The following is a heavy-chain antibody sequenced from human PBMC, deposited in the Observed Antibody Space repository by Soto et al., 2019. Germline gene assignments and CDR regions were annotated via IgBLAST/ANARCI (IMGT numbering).Heavy chain of an antibody. CDR2: IYYSGST. D-gene: IGHD4-17*01. CDR1: GGSISSSSYY. V-gene: IGHV4-39*01. Sequence: SETLSLTCTVSGGSISSSSYYWGWIRQPPGKGLEWIGSIYYSGSTYYNPSLKSRVTISVDTSKNQFSLKLSSVTAADTAVYYCASLTYGDLDYWGQGTLVTVSS. CDR3: ASLTYGDLDY. J-gene: IGHJ4*02.